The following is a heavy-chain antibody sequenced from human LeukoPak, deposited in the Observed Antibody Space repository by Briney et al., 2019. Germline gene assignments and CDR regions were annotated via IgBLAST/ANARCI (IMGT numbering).Heavy chain of an antibody. D-gene: IGHD3-3*01. CDR1: GGSISSYY. CDR2: IYYSGST. CDR3: ARGSAFGVVNGNWFDP. Sequence: SETLSLTCTVSGGSISSYYWSWIRQPPGKGLEWIGYIYYSGSTNYNHSLKSRVAISVDTSKNQFSLKLSSVTAADTAVYYCARGSAFGVVNGNWFDPWGQGTLVTVSS. V-gene: IGHV4-59*01. J-gene: IGHJ5*02.